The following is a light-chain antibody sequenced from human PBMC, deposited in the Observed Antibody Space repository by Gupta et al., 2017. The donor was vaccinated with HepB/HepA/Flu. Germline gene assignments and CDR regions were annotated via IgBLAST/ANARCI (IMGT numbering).Light chain of an antibody. CDR1: INNVGNQG. CDR2: RNN. Sequence: QAGLTQPPSVSKDLRQAATLACTGNINNVGNQGAGWLQQHQGHPPKLLDYRNNSRPSVISGRFSAFRSGNTAVLTITGLQADDEADYYCSACDSSRSVGVFGGGTKLTVL. CDR3: SACDSSRSVGV. V-gene: IGLV10-54*01. J-gene: IGLJ3*02.